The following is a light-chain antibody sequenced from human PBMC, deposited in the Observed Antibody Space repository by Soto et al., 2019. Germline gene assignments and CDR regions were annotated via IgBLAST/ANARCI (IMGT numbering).Light chain of an antibody. CDR1: SSNVGAGYD. CDR2: GNS. V-gene: IGLV1-40*01. CDR3: QSYDSSLSGRYV. Sequence: QSVLTQPPSVSGAPGQRVTISCTGSSSNVGAGYDVHWYQQLPGTAPKLLIYGNSNRPSGVPDRFSGSKSGPSASLAITGLQAEDEADYYCQSYDSSLSGRYVFGTGTKVTGL. J-gene: IGLJ1*01.